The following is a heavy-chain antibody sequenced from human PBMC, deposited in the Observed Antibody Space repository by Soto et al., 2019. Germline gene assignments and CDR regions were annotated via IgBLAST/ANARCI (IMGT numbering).Heavy chain of an antibody. V-gene: IGHV1-8*01. Sequence: QVQLVQSGAEVKKPGASVKVSCKASGYTFTSYDINWVRQATGQGLEWMGWMNPNSGNTGYAQKFQGRVTMTRNTSISTAYMELSSLRSEDTAVYYCARRGCGGDCYLLDAFDIWGQGTMVTVSS. D-gene: IGHD2-21*01. CDR3: ARRGCGGDCYLLDAFDI. CDR1: GYTFTSYD. CDR2: MNPNSGNT. J-gene: IGHJ3*02.